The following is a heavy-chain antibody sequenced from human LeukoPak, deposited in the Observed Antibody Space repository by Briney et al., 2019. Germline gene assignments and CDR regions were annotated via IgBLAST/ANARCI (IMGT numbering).Heavy chain of an antibody. D-gene: IGHD5-18*01. Sequence: GGSLRLSCAASGFTFSSYSMNWVRQAPGKGLEWVSYISSSSSTIYYAGSVKGRFTISRDNAKNSLYLQMNSLRDEDTAVYYCAGRGYSYGLDAFDIWGQGTMVTVSS. CDR1: GFTFSSYS. CDR3: AGRGYSYGLDAFDI. CDR2: ISSSSSTI. J-gene: IGHJ3*02. V-gene: IGHV3-48*02.